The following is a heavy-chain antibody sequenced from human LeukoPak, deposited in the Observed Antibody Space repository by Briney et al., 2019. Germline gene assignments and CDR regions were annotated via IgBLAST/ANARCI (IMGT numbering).Heavy chain of an antibody. CDR3: ARAPSGWYAFDI. Sequence: SETLSLTCTVSGGSISSYYWSWIRQPPGKGLEWIGYIYYSGSINYNPSLKSRVTISVDTSKDQFSLKLSSVTAADTAVYYCARAPSGWYAFDIWGQGTMVTVSS. CDR2: IYYSGSI. J-gene: IGHJ3*02. CDR1: GGSISSYY. V-gene: IGHV4-59*01. D-gene: IGHD6-19*01.